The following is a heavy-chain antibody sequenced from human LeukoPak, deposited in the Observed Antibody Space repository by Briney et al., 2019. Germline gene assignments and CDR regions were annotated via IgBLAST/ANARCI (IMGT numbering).Heavy chain of an antibody. D-gene: IGHD3-22*01. Sequence: ASVKVSCKASGYTFTSYGISWVRQAPGQGLEWMGWINPNSGGTNYAQKFQGRVTMTRDTSISTAYMELSRLSSVTAADTAVYYCARGVDSRGYQHKGFDPWGQGTLVTVSS. J-gene: IGHJ5*02. CDR1: GYTFTSYG. CDR2: INPNSGGT. CDR3: ARGVDSRGYQHKGFDP. V-gene: IGHV1-2*02.